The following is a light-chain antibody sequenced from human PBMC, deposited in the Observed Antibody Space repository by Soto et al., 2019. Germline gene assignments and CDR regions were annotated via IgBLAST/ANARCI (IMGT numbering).Light chain of an antibody. V-gene: IGKV3-20*01. CDR1: QSVISNF. J-gene: IGKJ1*01. CDR2: GAS. CDR3: QQYGTSPRT. Sequence: DIVLTQSPGTLSLSPGERATLSCRASQSVISNFLAWYQQKPGQAPRLLIYGASSRGTGIPDRFSGSGSGTDFTLTINRLGPEDFEVYYCQQYGTSPRTFGQGTKVDVK.